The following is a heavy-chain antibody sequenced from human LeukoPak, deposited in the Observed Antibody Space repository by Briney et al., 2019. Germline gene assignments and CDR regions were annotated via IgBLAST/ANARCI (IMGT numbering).Heavy chain of an antibody. CDR1: GNTFTGYY. CDR3: ARDGKYQLPLSSYYYYYMDV. CDR2: VNPNSGVT. Sequence: ASVKVSCKASGNTFTGYYVHWVRQAPGQGLEWMGWVNPNSGVTSYAQKFQGRVTMTRDTSISTAYMELSSLRSDDTAVYYCARDGKYQLPLSSYYYYYMDVWGKGTTVTVSS. J-gene: IGHJ6*03. D-gene: IGHD2-2*01. V-gene: IGHV1-2*02.